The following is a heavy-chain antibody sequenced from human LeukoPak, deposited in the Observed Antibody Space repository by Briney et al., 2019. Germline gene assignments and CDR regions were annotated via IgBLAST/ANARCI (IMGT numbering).Heavy chain of an antibody. CDR3: ASNPPRTGDFNY. V-gene: IGHV1-8*01. CDR2: MSPNNGNT. D-gene: IGHD7-27*01. J-gene: IGHJ4*02. Sequence: ASVKVSCKTSGYTSTNYDINWVRQATGQGLEWMGWMSPNNGNTGYAQKFQGRVTMTRDTSINTAYMELSSLRSEDTAVYYCASNPPRTGDFNYWGQGALVTVSS. CDR1: GYTSTNYD.